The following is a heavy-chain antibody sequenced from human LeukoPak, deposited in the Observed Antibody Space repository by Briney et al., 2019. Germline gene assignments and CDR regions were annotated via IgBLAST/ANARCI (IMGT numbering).Heavy chain of an antibody. CDR3: ARSRNGYSSGWYVY. V-gene: IGHV4-39*07. D-gene: IGHD6-19*01. Sequence: PSETLSLTCTVSGGSISSSSYYWSWIRQPPGKGLEWIGEINHSGSTNYNPSLKSRVTISVDTSKNQFSLKLSSVTAADTAVYYCARSRNGYSSGWYVYWGQGTLVTVSS. CDR2: INHSGST. CDR1: GGSISSSSYY. J-gene: IGHJ4*02.